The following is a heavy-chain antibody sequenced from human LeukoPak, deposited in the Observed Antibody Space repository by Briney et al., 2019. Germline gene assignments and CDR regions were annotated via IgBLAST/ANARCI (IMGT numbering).Heavy chain of an antibody. Sequence: VASVKVSCKASGYTFTSYDINWVRQAPGQGLEWMGWISAYNGNTNYAQKLQGRVTMTTDTSTSTAYMELRSLRSDDTAVYYCARDLGGYCSGGSCMGNWFDPWGQGTLVTVSS. CDR1: GYTFTSYD. D-gene: IGHD2-15*01. CDR3: ARDLGGYCSGGSCMGNWFDP. CDR2: ISAYNGNT. J-gene: IGHJ5*02. V-gene: IGHV1-18*01.